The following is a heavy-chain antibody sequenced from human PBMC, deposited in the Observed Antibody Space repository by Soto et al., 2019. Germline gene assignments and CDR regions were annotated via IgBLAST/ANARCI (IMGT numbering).Heavy chain of an antibody. J-gene: IGHJ4*02. D-gene: IGHD7-27*01. CDR2: IYDGGRT. CDR3: ARGPSGDKVDS. V-gene: IGHV4-30-4*01. CDR1: GGSISTVDYW. Sequence: QVQLQESGPGLVKPSQTLSLTCTVSGGSISTVDYWWSWIRQSPDMGLEWIGHIYDGGRTYNNPSLESRVTMSVDTYKSQLSLPLSSVSAADTAVYYCARGPSGDKVDSWGQGTLVTVSS.